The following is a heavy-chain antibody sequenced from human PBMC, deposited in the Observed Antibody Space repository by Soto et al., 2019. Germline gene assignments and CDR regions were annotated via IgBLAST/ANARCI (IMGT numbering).Heavy chain of an antibody. J-gene: IGHJ4*02. D-gene: IGHD2-15*01. Sequence: QVQLQQWGAGLLKPSETLSLTCAVYGGSFSGYYWSWIRQPPGKGLEWIGEINHSGSTNYNPSLKSRVTISVDTYKNQFSLKLSSVTAADTAVYYCARSVAASLFDYWGQGTLVTVTS. CDR3: ARSVAASLFDY. CDR2: INHSGST. V-gene: IGHV4-34*01. CDR1: GGSFSGYY.